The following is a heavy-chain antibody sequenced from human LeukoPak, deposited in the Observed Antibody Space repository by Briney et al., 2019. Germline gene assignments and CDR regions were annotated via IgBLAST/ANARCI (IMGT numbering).Heavy chain of an antibody. CDR1: GGTFSSYA. CDR2: IIPIFGTA. V-gene: IGHV1-69*13. Sequence: ASVKVSCKASGGTFSSYAISWVRQAPGQGLEWMGGIIPIFGTANYAQKFQGRVTITADESTSTAYMELRSLRSDDTAVYYCARAKSKLYYDFWSGFPSELWFDPWGQGTLVTVSS. CDR3: ARAKSKLYYDFWSGFPSELWFDP. D-gene: IGHD3-3*01. J-gene: IGHJ5*02.